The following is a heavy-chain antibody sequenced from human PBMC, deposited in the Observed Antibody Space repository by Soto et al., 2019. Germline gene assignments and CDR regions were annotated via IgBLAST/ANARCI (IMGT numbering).Heavy chain of an antibody. V-gene: IGHV1-2*02. CDR2: INPNSGGT. CDR1: GYTFTGYY. D-gene: IGHD6-19*01. CDR3: ARSSGWYDPLNPPKYYYYGTDV. Sequence: ASVKVSCKASGYTFTGYYMHWVRQAPGQGLEWMGWINPNSGGTNYAQKFQGRVTMTRDTSISTAYMELSRLRSDDTAVYYCARSSGWYDPLNPPKYYYYGTDVWGQGPTVTVS. J-gene: IGHJ6*02.